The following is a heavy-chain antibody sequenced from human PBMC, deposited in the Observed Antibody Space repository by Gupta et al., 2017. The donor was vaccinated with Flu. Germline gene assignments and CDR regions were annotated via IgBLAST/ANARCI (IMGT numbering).Heavy chain of an antibody. CDR3: AGDRGGDYYDSSGHDYAFDI. D-gene: IGHD3-22*01. V-gene: IGHV3-33*01. Sequence: WVRQAQGRGRGWGAVIGLDGSNKYYADSVKCRFTISRDKSKNRLYLQMNSLRAENTAVYYGAGDRGGDYYDSSGHDYAFDIWGQGTMVTVSS. CDR2: IGLDGSNK. J-gene: IGHJ3*02.